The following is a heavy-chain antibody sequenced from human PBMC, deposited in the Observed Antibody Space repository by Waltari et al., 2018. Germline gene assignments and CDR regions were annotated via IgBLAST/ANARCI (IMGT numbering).Heavy chain of an antibody. Sequence: EVHLEESGGGLVKPGGSLRLSCTASGFTFSTYGMIWVRQIPGKGREWVASISTRNTYIDYGDAVQGRFTIYRDDAKNSVYLQMSNLRADDTAVYHCARATSSAGARPGDYWGQGTQVTVSS. D-gene: IGHD6-6*01. CDR2: ISTRNTYI. V-gene: IGHV3-21*01. CDR3: ARATSSAGARPGDY. J-gene: IGHJ4*02. CDR1: GFTFSTYG.